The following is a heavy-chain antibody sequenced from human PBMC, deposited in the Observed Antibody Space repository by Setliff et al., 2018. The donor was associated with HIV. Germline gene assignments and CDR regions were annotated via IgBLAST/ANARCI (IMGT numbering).Heavy chain of an antibody. J-gene: IGHJ5*02. Sequence: PSETLSLTCTVSGGSISSRNFYWGWIRQPPGKGLEWIGSIAYTGSGYYNSSLKSRVTISVEPSRNECSLKLTSVTAADTAVYYCAREVRWELPQGFDHWGQGSQVTVSS. V-gene: IGHV4-39*07. CDR2: IAYTGSG. CDR3: AREVRWELPQGFDH. D-gene: IGHD1-26*01. CDR1: GGSISSRNFY.